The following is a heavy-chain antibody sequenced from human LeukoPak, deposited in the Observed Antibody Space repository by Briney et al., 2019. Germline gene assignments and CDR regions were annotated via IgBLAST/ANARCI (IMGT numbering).Heavy chain of an antibody. CDR3: AREREGHDCSGGSCPSFDY. J-gene: IGHJ4*02. CDR1: GFTFSSYE. CDR2: ISSSGSTI. Sequence: GGSLRLSCAASGFTFSSYEMNWVRQAPGKGLEWVSYISSSGSTIYYADSGKGRFTISRDNAKNSLYLQMNSLRAEDTAVYYCAREREGHDCSGGSCPSFDYWGQGTLVTVSS. V-gene: IGHV3-48*03. D-gene: IGHD2-15*01.